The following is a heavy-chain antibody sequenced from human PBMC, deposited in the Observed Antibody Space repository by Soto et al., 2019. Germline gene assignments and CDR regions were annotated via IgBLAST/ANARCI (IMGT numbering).Heavy chain of an antibody. Sequence: SETLSLTCAVYGGSFSGYYWSWIRQPPGKGLEWIGEINHSGSTNYNPSLKSRVTISVDTSKNQFSLKLSSVTAADTAVYYCARDRVVVIPYYYGMDVWGQGTTVTVSS. V-gene: IGHV4-34*01. CDR2: INHSGST. CDR3: ARDRVVVIPYYYGMDV. CDR1: GGSFSGYY. D-gene: IGHD3-22*01. J-gene: IGHJ6*02.